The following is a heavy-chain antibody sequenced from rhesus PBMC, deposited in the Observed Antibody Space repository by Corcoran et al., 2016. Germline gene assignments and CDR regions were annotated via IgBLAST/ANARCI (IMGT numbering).Heavy chain of an antibody. CDR3: ARNALWGGYSP. CDR1: GGSISDSYR. J-gene: IGHJ4*01. V-gene: IGHV4S10*01. Sequence: QVQLQESGPGVVKPSETLSLTCAVSGGSISDSYRWSWIRQPPGKGMEWIGYIYGSSTSTNYIPSLKNRVTISTDPAKNQFSLKLSSVTAADTAVYYCARNALWGGYSPWGQGVLVTVSS. D-gene: IGHD1-44*02. CDR2: IYGSSTST.